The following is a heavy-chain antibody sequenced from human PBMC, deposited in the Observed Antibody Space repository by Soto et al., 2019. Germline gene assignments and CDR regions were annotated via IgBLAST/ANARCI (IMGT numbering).Heavy chain of an antibody. CDR2: ISYDDSYK. Sequence: GGSLRLSCEVSGFTFSDYGMHWVRQAPGKGLEWVAVISYDDSYKYYAQSVKGRFTISRDNPKNTVFLQMNGLRGEDTAVYYCAKDSNYYGSGSADNWGQGIQVTVSS. J-gene: IGHJ4*02. CDR1: GFTFSDYG. CDR3: AKDSNYYGSGSADN. D-gene: IGHD3-10*01. V-gene: IGHV3-30*18.